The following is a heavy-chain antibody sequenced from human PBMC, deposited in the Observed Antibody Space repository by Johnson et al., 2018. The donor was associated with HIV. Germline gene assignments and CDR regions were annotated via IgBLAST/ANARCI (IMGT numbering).Heavy chain of an antibody. CDR1: GFTFGDYA. J-gene: IGHJ3*02. CDR2: IRSKAYGGTT. D-gene: IGHD3-22*01. V-gene: IGHV3-49*04. CDR3: TRDLYRYYYDSSGLVPYDAFAI. Sequence: VQLLESGGGLVQPGRSLRLSCTASGFTFGDYAMSWVRQAPGKGLEWVGFIRSKAYGGTTEYAASVKGRFTISRDDSKSITYVQMNSLKTEDTAGYYCTRDLYRYYYDSSGLVPYDAFAIWGQGTMVTVSS.